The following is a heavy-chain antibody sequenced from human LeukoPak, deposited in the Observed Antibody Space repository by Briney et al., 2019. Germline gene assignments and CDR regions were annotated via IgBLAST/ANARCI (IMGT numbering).Heavy chain of an antibody. Sequence: GGALRLSCAASGFTFDDYAMHWVRQAPGKGLEWVSLISGDGGSTYYADSEKGRFTISRDNSKNSLYLQMNSLRTEDTALYYCAKDTGSSGRHDYFDYWGQGTLVTVSS. CDR1: GFTFDDYA. V-gene: IGHV3-43*02. CDR3: AKDTGSSGRHDYFDY. J-gene: IGHJ4*02. CDR2: ISGDGGST. D-gene: IGHD2-15*01.